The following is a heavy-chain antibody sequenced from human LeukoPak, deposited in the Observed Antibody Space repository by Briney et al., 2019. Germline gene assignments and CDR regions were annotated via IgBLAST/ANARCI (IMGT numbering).Heavy chain of an antibody. J-gene: IGHJ6*03. Sequence: GGSLRLSCAASGFTFSSHSMNWVPQAPGKGLEWVSYIISSSSTIYYPDSVKGRFTISRGNAKNSLYLQMSSLRADDTAVYYCARAVGHGSGSPRMDVWGNGTTVTVS. V-gene: IGHV3-48*01. CDR1: GFTFSSHS. D-gene: IGHD3-10*01. CDR3: ARAVGHGSGSPRMDV. CDR2: IISSSSTI.